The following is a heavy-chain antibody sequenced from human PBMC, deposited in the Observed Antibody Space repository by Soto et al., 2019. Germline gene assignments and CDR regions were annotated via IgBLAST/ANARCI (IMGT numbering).Heavy chain of an antibody. J-gene: IGHJ4*02. CDR3: ARGGRVATILSYFLGYFDY. CDR1: GFTFSSYS. D-gene: IGHD5-12*01. CDR2: ISSSSSTI. Sequence: GGSLRLSCAASGFTFSSYSMNWVRQAPGKGLEWVSYISSSSSTIYYADSVKGRFTISRDNAKNSLYLQMNSLRAEDTAVYYCARGGRVATILSYFLGYFDYWGQGTLVTVSS. V-gene: IGHV3-48*01.